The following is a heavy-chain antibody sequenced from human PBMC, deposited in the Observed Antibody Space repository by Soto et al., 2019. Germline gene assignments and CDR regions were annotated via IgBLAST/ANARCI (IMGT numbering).Heavy chain of an antibody. CDR3: AINRGYCSGGSCYGDYYFDY. CDR2: IIPIFGTA. V-gene: IGHV1-69*13. J-gene: IGHJ4*02. CDR1: GGTFSSYA. D-gene: IGHD2-15*01. Sequence: SVKVSFKASGGTFSSYAISWVRQAPGEGLEWMGGIIPIFGTANYAQKFQGRVTITADESTSTAYMELSSLRSEDTAVYYCAINRGYCSGGSCYGDYYFDYWGQGTLVTVSS.